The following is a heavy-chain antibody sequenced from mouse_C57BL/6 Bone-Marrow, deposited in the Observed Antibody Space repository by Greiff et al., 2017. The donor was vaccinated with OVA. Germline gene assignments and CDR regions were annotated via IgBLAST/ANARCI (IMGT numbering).Heavy chain of an antibody. CDR2: ISDGGSYT. V-gene: IGHV5-4*01. Sequence: EVQGVESGGGLVKPGGSLKLSCAASGFTFSSYAMSWVRQTPEKRLEWVATISDGGSYTYYPDNVKGRFTISRDNAKNNLYLQMSHLKSEDTAMYYCAREGPIYYDYDGRDYWGQGTTLTVSS. CDR1: GFTFSSYA. J-gene: IGHJ2*01. CDR3: AREGPIYYDYDGRDY. D-gene: IGHD2-4*01.